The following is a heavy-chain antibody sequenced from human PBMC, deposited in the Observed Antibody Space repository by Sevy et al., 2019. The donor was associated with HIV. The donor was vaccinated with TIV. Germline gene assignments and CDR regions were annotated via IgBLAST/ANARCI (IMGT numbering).Heavy chain of an antibody. J-gene: IGHJ6*02. CDR2: IWYDGSNK. D-gene: IGHD1-7*01. CDR1: GFTFSSYG. CDR3: AGEGRITGSTMFEGHYYYYGMDV. V-gene: IGHV3-33*01. Sequence: GGSLRLSCAASGFTFSSYGMHWVRQAPGKGLEWVAVIWYDGSNKYYADSVKGRFTISRDNSKNTLYLQMNSLRAEDTAVYYCAGEGRITGSTMFEGHYYYYGMDVWGQGTTVTVSS.